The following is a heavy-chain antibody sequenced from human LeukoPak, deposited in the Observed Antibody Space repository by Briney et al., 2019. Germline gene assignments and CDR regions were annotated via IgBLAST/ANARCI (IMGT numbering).Heavy chain of an antibody. CDR1: GGSISSSSYY. CDR2: IYYSGST. J-gene: IGHJ4*02. Sequence: SETLSLTCTVSGGSISSSSYYWGWIRQPPGKGLEWTGSIYYSGSTYYNPSLKSRVTISVDTSKNQFSLKLSSVTAADTAVYYCARQETTSILIAAAGPPDYWGQGTLVTVSS. CDR3: ARQETTSILIAAAGPPDY. V-gene: IGHV4-39*01. D-gene: IGHD6-13*01.